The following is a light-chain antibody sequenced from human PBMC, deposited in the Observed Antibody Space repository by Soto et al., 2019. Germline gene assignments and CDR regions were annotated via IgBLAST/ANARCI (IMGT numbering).Light chain of an antibody. V-gene: IGKV1-5*03. CDR3: QQYNSYWT. J-gene: IGKJ1*01. CDR2: KAS. CDR1: QSISSW. Sequence: DIQMTQSPSTLSASVGYRFTITCRASQSISSWLAWYQQKPGKAPKLLIYKASSLESGVPSSLSGSGSGTEFPLTISSMQPDDFATYYCQQYNSYWTFGQGTKVDIK.